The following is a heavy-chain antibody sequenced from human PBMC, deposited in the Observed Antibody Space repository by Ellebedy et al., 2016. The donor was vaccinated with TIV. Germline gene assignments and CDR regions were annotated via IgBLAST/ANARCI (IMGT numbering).Heavy chain of an antibody. D-gene: IGHD2-21*01. CDR2: ITAYNGNT. CDR1: GYIFTANY. CDR3: ARDPPTRVIVPGGEFDY. V-gene: IGHV1-18*04. J-gene: IGHJ4*02. Sequence: ASVKVSCKTSGYIFTANYMHWVRQAPGQGLEWMGWITAYNGNTNYAQKFQGRVTMTTDASTSTAYMELRSLRSDDTAVYYCARDPPTRVIVPGGEFDYWGQGTLVTVSS.